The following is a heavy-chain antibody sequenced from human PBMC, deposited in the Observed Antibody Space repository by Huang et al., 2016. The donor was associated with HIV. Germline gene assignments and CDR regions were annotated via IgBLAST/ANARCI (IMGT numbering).Heavy chain of an antibody. CDR1: GASFGSYF. CDR3: ARLPTPSYYDTWSLSSVEEDFFYFNMDL. D-gene: IGHD3-3*01. CDR2: ITRGGPS. V-gene: IGHV4-34*01. Sequence: QVRLEQWGEGVVKPSETLSLTCAVYGASFGSYFWSWIRQSPVKGLQWIGEITRGGPSNSNPVFQSRVIMSVDTPKNQFSLSLRTMTAADAAIYYCARLPTPSYYDTWSLSSVEEDFFYFNMDLWGQGTPVIVSS. J-gene: IGHJ6*03.